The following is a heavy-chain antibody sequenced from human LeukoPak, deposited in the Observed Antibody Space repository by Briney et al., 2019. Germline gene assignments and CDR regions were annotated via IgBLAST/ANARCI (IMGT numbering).Heavy chain of an antibody. CDR2: IYTSGST. V-gene: IGHV4-4*07. J-gene: IGHJ3*02. D-gene: IGHD3-10*01. CDR1: GGSICSYY. Sequence: SETLSLTCTVSGGSICSYYWSWIRQPAGKGLEWIGRIYTSGSTNYNPSLKSRVTMSVDTSKNQFSLKLSSVTAADTAVYYCARIYGSGSFFSTHDAFDIWGQGTMVTVSS. CDR3: ARIYGSGSFFSTHDAFDI.